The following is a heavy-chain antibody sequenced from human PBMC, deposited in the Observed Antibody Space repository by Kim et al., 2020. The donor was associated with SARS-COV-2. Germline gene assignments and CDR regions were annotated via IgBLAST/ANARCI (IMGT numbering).Heavy chain of an antibody. CDR2: ISAYNGNT. J-gene: IGHJ3*02. CDR3: ARDRFTMIVVGDWAFDI. CDR1: GYTFTSYG. V-gene: IGHV1-18*01. Sequence: ASVKVSCKASGYTFTSYGISWVRQAPGQGLEWMGWISAYNGNTNYAQKLQGRVTMTTDTSTSTAYMELRSLRSDDTAVYYCARDRFTMIVVGDWAFDIWGQGTMVTVSS. D-gene: IGHD3-22*01.